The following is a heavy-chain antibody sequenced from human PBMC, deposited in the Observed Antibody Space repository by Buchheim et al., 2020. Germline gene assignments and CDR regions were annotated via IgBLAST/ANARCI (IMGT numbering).Heavy chain of an antibody. V-gene: IGHV3-7*01. Sequence: EVQLVESGGGLVQSGGSLTLSCAVSGFIFSNYWMDWVRQAPGKGLEWVANIKYDGSEKYYVDSVKGRFTISIDNAKNSLYLQMNRLRAEDTAVYYCARALNYWGQGTL. J-gene: IGHJ4*02. CDR2: IKYDGSEK. CDR3: ARALNY. CDR1: GFIFSNYW.